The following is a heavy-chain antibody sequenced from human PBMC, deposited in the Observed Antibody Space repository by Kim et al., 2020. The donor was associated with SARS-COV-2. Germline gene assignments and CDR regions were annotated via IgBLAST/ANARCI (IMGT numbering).Heavy chain of an antibody. CDR3: AKASGSYYGYYYYGMDV. Sequence: VKGRSIISRDNSKNSLYLQMNSLRAEDTSLYYCAKASGSYYGYYYYGMDVWGQGTTVTVSS. J-gene: IGHJ6*02. D-gene: IGHD1-26*01. V-gene: IGHV3-43D*03.